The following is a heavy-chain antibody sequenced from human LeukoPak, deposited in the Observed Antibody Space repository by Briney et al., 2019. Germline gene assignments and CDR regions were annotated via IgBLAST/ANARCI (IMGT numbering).Heavy chain of an antibody. J-gene: IGHJ3*02. CDR1: GGSFSGYY. Sequence: SETLSLTCAVCGGSFSGYYWSWIRQPPGKGLEWIGEINHSGSTNYNPSLKSRVTISVDTSKNQFSLKLSSVTAADTAVYYCARGARLGGHAFDIWGQGTMVTVSS. V-gene: IGHV4-34*01. D-gene: IGHD6-6*01. CDR2: INHSGST. CDR3: ARGARLGGHAFDI.